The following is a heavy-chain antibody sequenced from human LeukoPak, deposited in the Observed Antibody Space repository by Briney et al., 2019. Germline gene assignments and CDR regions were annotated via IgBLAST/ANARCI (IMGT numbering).Heavy chain of an antibody. CDR3: ARELGYCSSTSCHGGHWFDP. Sequence: SETLTLTCTVSGYSISSGYYWGWIRQPPGKGLEWSGSIYHSGRSYYNPSLKSRVTISVDTSKNQFSLKLSSVTAADTAVYYCARELGYCSSTSCHGGHWFDPWGQGTLVTVSS. CDR2: IYHSGRS. J-gene: IGHJ5*02. CDR1: GYSISSGYY. V-gene: IGHV4-38-2*02. D-gene: IGHD2-2*01.